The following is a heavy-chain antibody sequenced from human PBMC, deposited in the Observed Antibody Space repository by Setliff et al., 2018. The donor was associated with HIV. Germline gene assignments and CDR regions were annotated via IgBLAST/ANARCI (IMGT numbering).Heavy chain of an antibody. D-gene: IGHD2-15*01. CDR3: ARVRCSGANCFNWFDF. J-gene: IGHJ5*01. CDR1: GYTFTNYY. Sequence: GAXVKVSCXASGYTFTNYYIHWVRQAPGQGLEWMGRINPNSGGTNYAQKFQGRVTMTRDTSINTAYMELSRLRSDDTAVYYCARVRCSGANCFNWFDFWGQGTPVTVSS. CDR2: INPNSGGT. V-gene: IGHV1-2*06.